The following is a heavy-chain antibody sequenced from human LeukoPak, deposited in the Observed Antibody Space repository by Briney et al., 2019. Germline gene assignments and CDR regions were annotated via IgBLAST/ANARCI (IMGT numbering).Heavy chain of an antibody. J-gene: IGHJ3*02. CDR1: GFTFSSYS. CDR2: ISSSSSYI. D-gene: IGHD6-6*01. Sequence: GGSLRLSCAASGFTFSSYSMNWVRQAPGKGLEWVSSISSSSSYIYYADSVKGRFTISRDNAENSLYLQMNSLRAEDTAVYYCARRLPGIAARPPAFDIWGQGTMVTVSS. CDR3: ARRLPGIAARPPAFDI. V-gene: IGHV3-21*01.